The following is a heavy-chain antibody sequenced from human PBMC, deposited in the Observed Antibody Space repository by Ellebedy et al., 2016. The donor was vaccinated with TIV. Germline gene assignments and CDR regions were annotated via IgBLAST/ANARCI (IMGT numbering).Heavy chain of an antibody. CDR2: IYYSGST. J-gene: IGHJ6*02. D-gene: IGHD3-16*01. CDR1: GGSISSSSYY. Sequence: MPSETLSLTCTVSGGSISSSSYYWGWIRQPPGKGLEWIGSIYYSGSTYYNPSLKSRVTISVDTSKNQFSLKLSSVTAADTAVYYCARRVWESYYYYYGMDVWGQGTTVTVSS. CDR3: ARRVWESYYYYYGMDV. V-gene: IGHV4-39*01.